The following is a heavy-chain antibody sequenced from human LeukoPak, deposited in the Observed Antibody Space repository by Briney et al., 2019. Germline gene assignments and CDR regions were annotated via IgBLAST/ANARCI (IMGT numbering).Heavy chain of an antibody. CDR3: ARPGYSTGAFDY. Sequence: GGSLRLSCAPSGFTFSSYEMNWVRQPPGKGLELVSVIYSGGDTYYADSVKGRFTISRDNSKNTLYLQMNSLRAEDTAVYYCARPGYSTGAFDYCGQGTLVTVSS. CDR1: GFTFSSYE. D-gene: IGHD6-25*01. CDR2: IYSGGDT. V-gene: IGHV3-53*01. J-gene: IGHJ4*02.